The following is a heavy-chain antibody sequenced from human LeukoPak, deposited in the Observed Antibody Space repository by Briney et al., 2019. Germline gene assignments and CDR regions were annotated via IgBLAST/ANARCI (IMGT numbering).Heavy chain of an antibody. CDR1: GFTFSSYG. CDR3: ATGTGIAARPDYFDY. Sequence: PGGSLRLSCAASGFTFSSYGMSWVRQAPGKGLEWVANIKQDGSEKYYVDSVKGRFTISRDNAKNSLYLQMNSLRAEDTAVYYCATGTGIAARPDYFDYWGQGTLVTVSS. J-gene: IGHJ4*02. V-gene: IGHV3-7*01. D-gene: IGHD6-6*01. CDR2: IKQDGSEK.